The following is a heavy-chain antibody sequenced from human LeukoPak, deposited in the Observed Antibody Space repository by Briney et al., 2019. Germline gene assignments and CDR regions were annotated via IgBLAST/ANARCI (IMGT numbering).Heavy chain of an antibody. CDR1: GGSISSSSYY. V-gene: IGHV4-39*07. CDR2: IYYSGST. J-gene: IGHJ4*02. CDR3: ARDVISAYGSGSYPDY. D-gene: IGHD3-10*01. Sequence: SETLSLTCTVSGGSISSSSYYWGWIRQPPGKGLEWIGSIYYSGSTYYNPSLKSRVTISVDTSKNQFSLKLSSVTAADTAVYYCARDVISAYGSGSYPDYWGQGTLVTVSS.